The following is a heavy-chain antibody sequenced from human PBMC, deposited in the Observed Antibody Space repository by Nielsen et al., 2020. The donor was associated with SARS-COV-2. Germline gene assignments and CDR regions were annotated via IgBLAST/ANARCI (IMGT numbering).Heavy chain of an antibody. CDR3: ARRITMVRGVGFDY. CDR2: IYYSGSN. J-gene: IGHJ4*02. CDR1: GGSISSSSYY. D-gene: IGHD3-10*01. Sequence: SETLSLTCTVSGGSISSSSYYWGWIRQPPGKGLEWIGSIYYSGSNYYNPSLKSRVTISVDTSKNQFSLKLSSVTAADTAVYYCARRITMVRGVGFDYWGQGTLVTVSS. V-gene: IGHV4-39*01.